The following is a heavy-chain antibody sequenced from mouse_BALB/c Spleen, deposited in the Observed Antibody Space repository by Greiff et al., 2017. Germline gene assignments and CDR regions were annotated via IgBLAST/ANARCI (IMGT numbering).Heavy chain of an antibody. CDR1: GFSLTSYD. J-gene: IGHJ3*01. V-gene: IGHV2-9-2*01. Sequence: VQLQESGPGLVAPSQSLSITCTVSGFSLTSYDISWIRQPPGKGLEWLGVIWTGGGTNYNSAFMSRLSISKDNSKSQVFLKMNSLQTDDTAIYYCVYGKAWFAYWGQGTLVTVSA. D-gene: IGHD2-1*01. CDR3: VYGKAWFAY. CDR2: IWTGGGT.